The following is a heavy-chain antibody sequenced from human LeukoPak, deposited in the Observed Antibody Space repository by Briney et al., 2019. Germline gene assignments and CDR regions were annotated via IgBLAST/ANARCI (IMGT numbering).Heavy chain of an antibody. CDR3: ARAHRSYDSSGYSPPYYYYGMDV. J-gene: IGHJ6*02. CDR1: GGSISSYY. D-gene: IGHD3-22*01. CDR2: IYYSGST. Sequence: PSETLSLTCTVSGGSISSYYWSWIRQPPGKGLEWIGYIYYSGSTNYNPSLKSRVTIPVDTSKNQFSLKLSSVTAADTAVYYCARAHRSYDSSGYSPPYYYYGMDVWGQGTTVTVSS. V-gene: IGHV4-59*01.